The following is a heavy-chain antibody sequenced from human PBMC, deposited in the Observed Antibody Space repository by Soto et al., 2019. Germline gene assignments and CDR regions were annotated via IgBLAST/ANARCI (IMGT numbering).Heavy chain of an antibody. D-gene: IGHD2-15*01. Sequence: QVQLVESGGGVVQPGKSLRLSCAASGFIFSNYGMHWVRQAPGKGLEWVALISFDGKNRNYADSVKGRFTIYRDNPKNTLYLEMNSLRPEDTAFYYCAKRGGVVGGSEHPLFEYWCQGTLVTFSS. CDR1: GFIFSNYG. CDR2: ISFDGKNR. J-gene: IGHJ4*02. CDR3: AKRGGVVGGSEHPLFEY. V-gene: IGHV3-30*18.